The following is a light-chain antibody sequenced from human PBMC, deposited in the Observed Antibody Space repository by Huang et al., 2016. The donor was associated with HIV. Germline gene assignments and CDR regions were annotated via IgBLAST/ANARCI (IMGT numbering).Light chain of an antibody. CDR3: QQHYSSPPT. CDR1: QSLLYNSNNKNY. Sequence: DIVMTQSPDSLAVSLGERATINCKSSQSLLYNSNNKNYLAGYQQKPGQPPNLLIYWASSRKAGVPDRFSGSGSDTDFTLTISSLQAEDVAVYYCQQHYSSPPTFGQGTKLEIK. J-gene: IGKJ2*01. CDR2: WAS. V-gene: IGKV4-1*01.